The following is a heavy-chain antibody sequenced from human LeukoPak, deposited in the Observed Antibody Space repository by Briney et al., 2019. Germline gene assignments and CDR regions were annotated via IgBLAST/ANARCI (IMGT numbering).Heavy chain of an antibody. V-gene: IGHV3-48*03. D-gene: IGHD3-9*01. Sequence: GGSLRLSCAASGFTFSSYEMNWVRLAPGKGLEWVSYISESGSAIYYADSVKGRFTISRDNSKNTLYLQMHSLRAEDTAVYFCARGGYYNILTGFRSRFLGFDYWGQGTLVTVSS. CDR2: ISESGSAI. CDR3: ARGGYYNILTGFRSRFLGFDY. J-gene: IGHJ4*02. CDR1: GFTFSSYE.